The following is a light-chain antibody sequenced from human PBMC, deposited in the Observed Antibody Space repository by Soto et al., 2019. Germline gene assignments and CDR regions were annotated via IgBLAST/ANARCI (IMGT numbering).Light chain of an antibody. V-gene: IGKV1-39*01. CDR1: QSISRN. Sequence: DIQLTQSPSSLSPSVGDRITLSCRASQSISRNLNWYQQMPGKAPSLLIYAARDLQSGVPGRFSGSGSGTEFNLTISSLQPEDLATYYCQQSHSTPYTFGQGNNLEI. CDR2: AAR. J-gene: IGKJ2*01. CDR3: QQSHSTPYT.